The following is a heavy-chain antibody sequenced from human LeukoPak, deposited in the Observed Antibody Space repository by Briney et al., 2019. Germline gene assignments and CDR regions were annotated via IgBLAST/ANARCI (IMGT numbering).Heavy chain of an antibody. Sequence: SETLSLTCAVYGGSFSGYYWSWICQPPGKGLEWIGEINHSGSTNYNPSLKSRVTISVDTSKNQFSLKLSSVTAADTAVYYCARVGGYSSSWYWFDPWGQGTLVTVSS. CDR1: GGSFSGYY. D-gene: IGHD6-13*01. CDR3: ARVGGYSSSWYWFDP. CDR2: INHSGST. J-gene: IGHJ5*02. V-gene: IGHV4-34*01.